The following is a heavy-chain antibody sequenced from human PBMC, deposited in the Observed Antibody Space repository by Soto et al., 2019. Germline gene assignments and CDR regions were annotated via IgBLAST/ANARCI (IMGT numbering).Heavy chain of an antibody. D-gene: IGHD2-2*01. J-gene: IGHJ6*02. Sequence: QVQLVQSWAEVRKPGSSVTVSCKASGGTFSNYAISWVRQAPGQGLEWMGGIIPIVGTGSYAQKFQGRVTITADEPTTTAYMELSSLRFEDTAVYYCARVVILVPTASTHYYYPMDVWGPGTTVTVSS. CDR1: GGTFSNYA. V-gene: IGHV1-69*01. CDR3: ARVVILVPTASTHYYYPMDV. CDR2: IIPIVGTG.